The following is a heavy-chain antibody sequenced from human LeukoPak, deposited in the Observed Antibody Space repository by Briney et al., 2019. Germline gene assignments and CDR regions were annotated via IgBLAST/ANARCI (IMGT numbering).Heavy chain of an antibody. D-gene: IGHD2-15*01. J-gene: IGHJ4*02. V-gene: IGHV4-39*07. CDR3: ARGGGFYYFDY. CDR2: IYYSGST. CDR1: GGSISSSSYY. Sequence: PSETLSLTCTVSGGSISSSSYYWGWIRQPPGKGLEWIGSIYYSGSTYYNPSLKSRATMSVDTSKNQFSLKLSSVTAADTAVYYCARGGGFYYFDYWGQGTLVTVSS.